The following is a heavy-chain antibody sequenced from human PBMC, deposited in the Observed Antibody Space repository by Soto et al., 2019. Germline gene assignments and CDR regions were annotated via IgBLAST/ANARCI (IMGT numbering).Heavy chain of an antibody. V-gene: IGHV4-34*01. CDR2: INSGGIT. CDR3: APNPRLLVP. CDR1: GGSLIGYF. J-gene: IGHJ5*02. D-gene: IGHD2-8*02. Sequence: VQLQRWGGEWFNLAEPRSLTCPVSGGSLIGYFNNWIGRPPGRGPEWIAEINSGGITKYNPSLKSRLNLSVDTSKKQFSLTLKSLTAADTAVYYCAPNPRLLVPWGQGSLVIVSS.